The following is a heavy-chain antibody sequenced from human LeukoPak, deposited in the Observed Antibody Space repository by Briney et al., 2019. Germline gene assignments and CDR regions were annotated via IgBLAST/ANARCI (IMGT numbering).Heavy chain of an antibody. CDR2: ISAYNGNT. J-gene: IGHJ5*02. Sequence: GASVKVSCKASGYTFTSYGISWVRQAPGQGLEWMGWISAYNGNTNYAQKLQGRVTMTTDTSTSTAYMELRSLRSDDTAVYYCAYAPYYGSGSYCCWFDPWGQGTLVTVSS. D-gene: IGHD3-10*01. CDR3: AYAPYYGSGSYCCWFDP. V-gene: IGHV1-18*01. CDR1: GYTFTSYG.